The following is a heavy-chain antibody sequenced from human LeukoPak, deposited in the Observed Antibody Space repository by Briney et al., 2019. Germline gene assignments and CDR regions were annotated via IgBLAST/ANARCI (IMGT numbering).Heavy chain of an antibody. CDR1: GFTFSSYG. CDR3: AKDLRYCSGGSCSDPFDY. D-gene: IGHD2-15*01. V-gene: IGHV3-30*02. J-gene: IGHJ4*02. Sequence: GGSLRLSCAASGFTFSSYGMHWVRQAPGKGLEWVAFIRYDGSNKYYADSVKGRFTISRDNSKNTLYLQMNSLRAEDTAVYYCAKDLRYCSGGSCSDPFDYWGQGTLVTVSS. CDR2: IRYDGSNK.